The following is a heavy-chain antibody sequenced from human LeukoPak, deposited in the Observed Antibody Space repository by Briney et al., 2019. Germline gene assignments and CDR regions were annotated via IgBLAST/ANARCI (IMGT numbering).Heavy chain of an antibody. Sequence: PGGSLRLSCAASGFTVSSNYMSWVRQAPGKGLEWVSVIYSGGSTYYADSVKGRFTISRDNSKNTLYLQMNSLRAEDTAVYYCAREYYYDSSGPKNNWFDPWGQGTLVTVSS. CDR1: GFTVSSNY. J-gene: IGHJ5*02. CDR2: IYSGGST. D-gene: IGHD3-22*01. CDR3: AREYYYDSSGPKNNWFDP. V-gene: IGHV3-53*01.